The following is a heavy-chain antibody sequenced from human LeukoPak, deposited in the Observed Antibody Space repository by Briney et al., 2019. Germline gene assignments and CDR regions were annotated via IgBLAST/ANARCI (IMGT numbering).Heavy chain of an antibody. D-gene: IGHD3-10*01. Sequence: GGSLRLSCAVSGFTLSNYSMNWVRQAPGKGLEWISYISGSGFTIHYADSVKGRFTISRDNAKNSLYLQMNSLRAEDTAVYYCAKVAGITMVRGLIQNWFDPWGQGTLVTVSS. V-gene: IGHV3-48*01. J-gene: IGHJ5*02. CDR2: ISGSGFTI. CDR1: GFTLSNYS. CDR3: AKVAGITMVRGLIQNWFDP.